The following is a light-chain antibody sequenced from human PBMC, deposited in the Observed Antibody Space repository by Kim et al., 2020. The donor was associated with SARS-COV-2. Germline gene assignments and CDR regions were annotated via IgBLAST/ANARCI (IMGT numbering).Light chain of an antibody. CDR2: DAS. CDR1: QSINNN. CDR3: QQYENWPRT. J-gene: IGKJ1*01. Sequence: EIVMTQSAATLSVSPGERATLSCRASQSINNNLVWYQQKPGRAPRVLIYDASTRATGIPARFSGSGSGTDFTLTITSLQSEDFAVYYCQQYENWPRTFGQGTKVDIK. V-gene: IGKV3-15*01.